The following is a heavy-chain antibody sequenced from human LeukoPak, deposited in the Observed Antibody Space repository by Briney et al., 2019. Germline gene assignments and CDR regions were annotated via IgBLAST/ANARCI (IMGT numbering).Heavy chain of an antibody. J-gene: IGHJ3*02. CDR2: IKQDGSET. D-gene: IGHD3-9*01. CDR1: GFTLSNSW. V-gene: IGHV3-7*01. Sequence: GGSLRLSGAVSGFTLSNSWMSWVRQAPGKGLEWVGNIKQDGSETYYVASVMGRFSISRDNAKNSLYLQMNSLRAEDTAVYYCAGVQLYDILTGYYPTTWNAFDIWGHGTMVTVSS. CDR3: AGVQLYDILTGYYPTTWNAFDI.